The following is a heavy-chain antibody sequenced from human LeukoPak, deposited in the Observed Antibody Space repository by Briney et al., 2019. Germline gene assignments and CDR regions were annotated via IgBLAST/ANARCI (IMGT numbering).Heavy chain of an antibody. D-gene: IGHD5-18*01. CDR2: IYYSGST. CDR1: GGSISSYY. Sequence: SETLSLTCTVSGGSISSYYWSWIRQPPGKGLEWIGSIYYSGSTYYNPSLKSRVTISVDTSKNQFSLKLSSVTAADTAVYYCARGDTAMVGDRDYWGQGTLVTVSS. CDR3: ARGDTAMVGDRDY. V-gene: IGHV4-59*12. J-gene: IGHJ4*02.